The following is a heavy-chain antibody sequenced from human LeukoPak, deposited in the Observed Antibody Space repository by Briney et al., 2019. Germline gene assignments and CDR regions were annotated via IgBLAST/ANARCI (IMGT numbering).Heavy chain of an antibody. D-gene: IGHD3-22*01. CDR3: ARVYYDSSGYHDFFDH. Sequence: SETLSLTCTVSGCSIRSYYWSWIRQPAGKGLDWIGRIYSDGSTNFNPSLKSRVTMSVDTSKNQFSLRLSSVTAADTAMYYCARVYYDSSGYHDFFDHWGQGTLVTVSS. CDR1: GCSIRSYY. J-gene: IGHJ4*02. V-gene: IGHV4-4*07. CDR2: IYSDGST.